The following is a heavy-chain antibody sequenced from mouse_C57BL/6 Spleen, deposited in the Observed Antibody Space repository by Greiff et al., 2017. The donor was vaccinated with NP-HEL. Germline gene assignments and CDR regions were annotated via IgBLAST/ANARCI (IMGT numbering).Heavy chain of an antibody. D-gene: IGHD2-5*01. Sequence: VQLQQSGAELVKPGASVKMSCKASGYTFTSYWITWVKQRPGQGLEWIGDIYPGSGSTNYNEKFKSKAKLTVDTSSSTAYRQLSSLTSEDSAVYYCARLGSNYLYYDMDYWGQGASVTVSS. V-gene: IGHV1-55*01. CDR1: GYTFTSYW. CDR2: IYPGSGST. J-gene: IGHJ4*01. CDR3: ARLGSNYLYYDMDY.